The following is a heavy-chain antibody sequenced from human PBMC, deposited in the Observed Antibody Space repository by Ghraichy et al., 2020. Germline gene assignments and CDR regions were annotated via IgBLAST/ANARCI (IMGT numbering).Heavy chain of an antibody. D-gene: IGHD6-13*01. CDR1: GFTFSSYW. CDR2: IKQDGSEK. J-gene: IGHJ6*02. Sequence: GGSLRLSCAASGFTFSSYWMSWVRQAPGKGLEWVANIKQDGSEKYYVDSVKGRFTISRDNAKNSLYLQMNSLRAEDTAVYYCARDMGIAEQQLNYYYYYGMDVWGQGTTVTISS. V-gene: IGHV3-7*03. CDR3: ARDMGIAEQQLNYYYYYGMDV.